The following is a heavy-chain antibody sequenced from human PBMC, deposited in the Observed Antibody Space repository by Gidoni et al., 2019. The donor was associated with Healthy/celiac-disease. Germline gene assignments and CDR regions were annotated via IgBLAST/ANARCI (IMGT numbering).Heavy chain of an antibody. CDR3: AREGAVVTPGYFQH. Sequence: QVQLQESGPGLVKPSQTLSLTCTVSGGSISSGSYYWSWIRQPAGKGLEWIGRIYTSGSTNYNPSLKSRVTISVDTSKNQFSLKLSSVTAADTAVYYCAREGAVVTPGYFQHWGQGTLVTVSS. CDR1: GGSISSGSYY. D-gene: IGHD2-21*02. V-gene: IGHV4-61*02. CDR2: IYTSGST. J-gene: IGHJ1*01.